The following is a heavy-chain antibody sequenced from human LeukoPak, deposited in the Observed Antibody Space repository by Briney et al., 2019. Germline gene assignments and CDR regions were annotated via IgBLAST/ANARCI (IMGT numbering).Heavy chain of an antibody. Sequence: ASVKVSCKASGYTFTSYDINWVRQATGQGLEWMGWMNPNSGNTGYAQKFQGRVTMTRSTSISTAYMELSSLRSEDTAVYYCASCYGSGSYCDAFDIWGQGTMVTVSS. V-gene: IGHV1-8*01. CDR3: ASCYGSGSYCDAFDI. CDR2: MNPNSGNT. D-gene: IGHD3-10*01. J-gene: IGHJ3*02. CDR1: GYTFTSYD.